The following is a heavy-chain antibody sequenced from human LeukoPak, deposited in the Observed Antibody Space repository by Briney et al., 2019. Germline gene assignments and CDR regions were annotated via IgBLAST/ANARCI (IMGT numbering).Heavy chain of an antibody. J-gene: IGHJ4*02. CDR3: ARGTPGGYSGYDPMAYFDY. CDR1: GFTFSSYW. CDR2: INSDGSST. V-gene: IGHV3-74*01. D-gene: IGHD5-12*01. Sequence: PGGSLRLSCAASGFTFSSYWMHWVRQAPGKGLVWVSRINSDGSSTSYADSVKGRFTISRDNAKNSLFLQMNTLGAEDTAVYYCARGTPGGYSGYDPMAYFDYWGQGTLVTVSS.